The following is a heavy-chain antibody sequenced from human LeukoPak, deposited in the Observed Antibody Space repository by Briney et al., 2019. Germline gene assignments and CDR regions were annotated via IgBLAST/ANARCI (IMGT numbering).Heavy chain of an antibody. CDR1: GYTFTSYG. Sequence: ASVKVSCKASGYTFTSYGISWVRQAPGQGLEWMGWISAYNGNTNYAQELQGRVTMTTDTSTSTAYMELRSLRSDDTAVYYCATPSPSDYGDYFAFDIWGQGTMVTVSS. V-gene: IGHV1-18*01. CDR2: ISAYNGNT. CDR3: ATPSPSDYGDYFAFDI. D-gene: IGHD4-17*01. J-gene: IGHJ3*02.